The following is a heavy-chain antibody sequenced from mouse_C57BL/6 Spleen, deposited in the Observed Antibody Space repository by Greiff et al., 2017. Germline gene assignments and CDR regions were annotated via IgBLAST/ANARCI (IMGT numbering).Heavy chain of an antibody. CDR3: ARSGVYSTFDY. CDR2: INPSTGGT. V-gene: IGHV1-42*01. J-gene: IGHJ2*01. D-gene: IGHD2-5*01. Sequence: EVQLQQSGPELVKPGASVKISCKASGYSFTGYYMNWVKQSPEKSLEWIGEINPSTGGTTYNQKFKAKATLTVDKSSSTAYMQLKSLTSEDSAVYYCARSGVYSTFDYWGQGTTLTVSS. CDR1: GYSFTGYY.